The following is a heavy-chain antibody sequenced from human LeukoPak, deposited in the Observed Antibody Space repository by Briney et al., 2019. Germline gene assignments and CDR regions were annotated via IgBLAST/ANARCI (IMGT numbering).Heavy chain of an antibody. D-gene: IGHD5-12*01. V-gene: IGHV1-18*01. CDR3: AREFRRGYSGYTTPRHFDY. Sequence: ASVKVSCKASGYTFTSYGISWVRQAPGQGLEWMGWISAYNGNTNYAQKLRGRVTMTTDTSTSTAYMELRSLRSDDTAVYYCAREFRRGYSGYTTPRHFDYWGQGTLVTVSS. J-gene: IGHJ4*02. CDR1: GYTFTSYG. CDR2: ISAYNGNT.